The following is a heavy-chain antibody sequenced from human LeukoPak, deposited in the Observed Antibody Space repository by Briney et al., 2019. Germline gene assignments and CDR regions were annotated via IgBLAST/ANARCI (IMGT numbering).Heavy chain of an antibody. V-gene: IGHV7-4-1*02. CDR3: ARGSIAVAMGGYYYYYMDV. CDR2: INTNTGNP. J-gene: IGHJ6*03. D-gene: IGHD6-19*01. CDR1: GYTFSGYY. Sequence: ASVKVSCKASGYTFSGYYMHWVRQAPGQGLEWMGWINTNTGNPTYAQGFTGRFVFSLDTSVSTAYLQISSLKAEDTAVYYCARGSIAVAMGGYYYYYMDVWGKGTTVTVSS.